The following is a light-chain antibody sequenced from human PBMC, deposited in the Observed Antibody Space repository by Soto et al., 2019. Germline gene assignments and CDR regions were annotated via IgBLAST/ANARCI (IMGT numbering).Light chain of an antibody. CDR1: QSVSSY. J-gene: IGKJ2*01. Sequence: EIVLTQSPATLSLSPGERATLSCRARQSVSSYLAWYQQKPGQAPRLLIYDASNRATAIPARFSGSGSGTDYTPTVSRLEPEDLAVHSCQQRSNCPYTFGQGTKLEIK. CDR2: DAS. CDR3: QQRSNCPYT. V-gene: IGKV3-11*01.